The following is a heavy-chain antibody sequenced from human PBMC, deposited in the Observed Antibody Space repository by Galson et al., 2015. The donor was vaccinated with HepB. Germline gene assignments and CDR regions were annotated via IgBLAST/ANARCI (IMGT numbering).Heavy chain of an antibody. D-gene: IGHD3-10*01. CDR3: ARDYGSGSYYYIDY. J-gene: IGHJ4*02. CDR1: GYTFTSYG. Sequence: SVKVSCKASGYTFTSYGISWVRQAPGRGLEWMGWISAYNGNTNYAQKLQGRVTMTTDTSTSTAYMELRSLRSDDTAVYYCARDYGSGSYYYIDYWGQGTLVTVSS. V-gene: IGHV1-18*01. CDR2: ISAYNGNT.